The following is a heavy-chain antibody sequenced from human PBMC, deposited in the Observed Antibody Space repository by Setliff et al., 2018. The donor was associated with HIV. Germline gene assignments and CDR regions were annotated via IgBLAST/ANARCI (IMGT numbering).Heavy chain of an antibody. CDR3: ARAADYHDSSGYWAPPRYFDY. CDR2: IYYSGSTYYYGGST. V-gene: IGHV4-34*01. CDR1: GGSFSGYY. Sequence: NPSETLSLTCAVYGGSFSGYYWSWIRQPPGKGLEWIGFIYYSGSTYYYGGSTYYNPSLKSRVTISVDTSKNQFSLKLTSVTAADTAVYYCARAADYHDSSGYWAPPRYFDYWGQGTLVTVSS. J-gene: IGHJ4*02. D-gene: IGHD3-22*01.